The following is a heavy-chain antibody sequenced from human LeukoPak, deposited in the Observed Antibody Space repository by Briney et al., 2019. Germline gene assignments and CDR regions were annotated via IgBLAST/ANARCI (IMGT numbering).Heavy chain of an antibody. J-gene: IGHJ4*02. D-gene: IGHD6-6*01. CDR1: GFTFDDYA. CDR2: ISWNSGSI. Sequence: GGSLRLSCAASGFTFDDYAMHWVRQAPGKGLEWVSGISWNSGSIGYADSVKGRFTISRDNAKNSLYLQMNSLRAEDTALYYCAKDIGVSSSSPRFDYWGQGTLVTVSS. V-gene: IGHV3-9*01. CDR3: AKDIGVSSSSPRFDY.